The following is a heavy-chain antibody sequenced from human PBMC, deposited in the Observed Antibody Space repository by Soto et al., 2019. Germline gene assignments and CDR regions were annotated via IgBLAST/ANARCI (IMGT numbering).Heavy chain of an antibody. V-gene: IGHV3-53*01. J-gene: IGHJ6*02. CDR2: IYSGGST. CDR1: GFTVSSNY. Sequence: PGGSLRLSCAASGFTVSSNYMSWVRQAPGKGLEWVSVIYSGGSTYYADSVRGRFTISRDNSKNTLYLQMKSLRAEDTAVYFCARGHYYYGMDVWGQGITVTVSS. CDR3: ARGHYYYGMDV.